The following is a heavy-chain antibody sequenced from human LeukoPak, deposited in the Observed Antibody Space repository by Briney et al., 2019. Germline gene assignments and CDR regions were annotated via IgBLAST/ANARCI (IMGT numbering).Heavy chain of an antibody. D-gene: IGHD3-10*01. CDR3: AISGLGFGEFRGLDY. Sequence: EGSLRLSCAASGFNVSNNYMNWVRQAPGKGLEWVSVIFSSGPTYYADSVKGRFTVSRDTSKNALYLQMNSLRAEDTAVYYCAISGLGFGEFRGLDYWGQGTLVTVSS. CDR1: GFNVSNNY. V-gene: IGHV3-53*01. CDR2: IFSSGPT. J-gene: IGHJ4*02.